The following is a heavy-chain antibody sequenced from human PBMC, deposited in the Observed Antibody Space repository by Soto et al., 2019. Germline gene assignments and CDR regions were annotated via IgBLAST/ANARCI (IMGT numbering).Heavy chain of an antibody. CDR3: ARLPWDRDY. Sequence: QLQLQESGPGLVKPSETLSLTCTVSGGSISSSSYYWGWIRQPPGKGLEWIGSIYYSGSTYYNPSLTGRATVSVATSKNQCSLKLSSVTAADTAVYYCARLPWDRDYWGQGTLVTVSS. CDR1: GGSISSSSYY. CDR2: IYYSGST. V-gene: IGHV4-39*01. D-gene: IGHD1-26*01. J-gene: IGHJ4*02.